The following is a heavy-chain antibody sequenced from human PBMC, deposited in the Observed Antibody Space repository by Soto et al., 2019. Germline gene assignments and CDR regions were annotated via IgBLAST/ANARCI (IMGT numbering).Heavy chain of an antibody. Sequence: EVQLVESGGGLVKPGGSLRLSCAASGFTFSSYSMNWVRQAPGKGLEWVSSISSSSSYIYYADSVKGRFNNSRDNAKNSLYLQMNSLRAEDAAVYYWARAPWGGDSYGMDVWGQGTTVTVSS. CDR3: ARAPWGGDSYGMDV. D-gene: IGHD2-21*02. CDR2: ISSSSSYI. CDR1: GFTFSSYS. V-gene: IGHV3-21*01. J-gene: IGHJ6*02.